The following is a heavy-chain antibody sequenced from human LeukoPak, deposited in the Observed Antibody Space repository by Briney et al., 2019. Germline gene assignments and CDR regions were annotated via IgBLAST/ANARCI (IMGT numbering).Heavy chain of an antibody. CDR1: GFTFSSYW. V-gene: IGHV3-7*01. J-gene: IGHJ4*02. Sequence: GGSLRLSCTASGFTFSSYWMSWVRQAPGKGLEWVANIKQGGFETYYLDSVKGRFTISRDNTKNSLDLEMNSLRVEDTAVYYCARGGLTTGWYYFDSWGRGALVTVSS. CDR3: ARGGLTTGWYYFDS. D-gene: IGHD6-19*01. CDR2: IKQGGFET.